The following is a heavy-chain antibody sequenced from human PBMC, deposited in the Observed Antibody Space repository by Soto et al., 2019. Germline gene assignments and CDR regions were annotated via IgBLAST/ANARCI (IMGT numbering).Heavy chain of an antibody. CDR3: AKKTLPTPIPYFDY. D-gene: IGHD2-15*01. J-gene: IGHJ4*02. Sequence: PGGSLRLSCAASGFTFSSYAMTWVRQAPGKGLEWVASSSGGGTYYADSVKGRFTISRDSSKNSQFLQMDSLRADDTAVYYCAKKTLPTPIPYFDYWGQGALVTSPQ. CDR2: SSGGGT. V-gene: IGHV3-23*01. CDR1: GFTFSSYA.